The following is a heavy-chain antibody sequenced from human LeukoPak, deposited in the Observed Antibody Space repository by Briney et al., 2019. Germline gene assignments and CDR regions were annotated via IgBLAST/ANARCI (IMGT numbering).Heavy chain of an antibody. Sequence: GGSLRLSCAASGFTFSSYSMNWVRQAPGKGLEWVSYISSSSTIYYADSVKGRFTISRDNAKNSLYLQMNSLRAEDTAVYYCASPLYYYGSGSYPAPDYWGQGTLVTVSS. V-gene: IGHV3-48*01. CDR1: GFTFSSYS. J-gene: IGHJ4*02. D-gene: IGHD3-10*01. CDR2: ISSSSTI. CDR3: ASPLYYYGSGSYPAPDY.